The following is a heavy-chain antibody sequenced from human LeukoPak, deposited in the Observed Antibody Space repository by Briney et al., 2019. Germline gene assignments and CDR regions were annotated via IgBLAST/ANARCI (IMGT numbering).Heavy chain of an antibody. CDR2: ISGSGGST. CDR1: GFTFSSYA. J-gene: IGHJ6*02. D-gene: IGHD2-2*01. V-gene: IGHV3-23*01. Sequence: PGASLRLSCAASGFTFSSYAMSWVRQAPGKGLEWVSAISGSGGSTYYADSVKGRSTISRHNSRNTLYLQMNSLRAEDTSVYYCAKSEPCGSTSCYYYYYYGMDVWGQGTTVTVSS. CDR3: AKSEPCGSTSCYYYYYYGMDV.